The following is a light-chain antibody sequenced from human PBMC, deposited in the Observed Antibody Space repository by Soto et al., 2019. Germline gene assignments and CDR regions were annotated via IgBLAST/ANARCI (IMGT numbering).Light chain of an antibody. CDR1: QNVRNTY. Sequence: DIVLTQSPGTLSLSPGERATLSCRASQNVRNTYLAWYQQKAGQAPRLLIYAASSRATGIPDRFSGSGSGTDFTLTITGLEPEDVAVYYCQQYGSSPDFITLGPGTKVDIK. V-gene: IGKV3-20*01. J-gene: IGKJ3*01. CDR2: AAS. CDR3: QQYGSSPDFIT.